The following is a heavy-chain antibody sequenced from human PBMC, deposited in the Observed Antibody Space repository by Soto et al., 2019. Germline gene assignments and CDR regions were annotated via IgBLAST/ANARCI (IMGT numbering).Heavy chain of an antibody. CDR2: IHAGNGNT. J-gene: IGHJ6*02. CDR1: GYTFSAYS. V-gene: IGHV1-3*01. D-gene: IGHD6-13*01. Sequence: ASVKVSCKASGYTFSAYSIHWVRQAPGQRLEWMGSIHAGNGNTKYSQRFQDRVTITRDTSANTAHMDLSSLRSEDTAVYYCARAAAAGKYYYRYYGMDVWGQGTTVTVS. CDR3: ARAAAAGKYYYRYYGMDV.